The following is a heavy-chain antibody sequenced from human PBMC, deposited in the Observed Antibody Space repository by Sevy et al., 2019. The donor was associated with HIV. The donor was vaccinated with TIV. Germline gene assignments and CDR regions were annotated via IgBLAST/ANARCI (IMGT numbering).Heavy chain of an antibody. V-gene: IGHV5-51*01. Sequence: GESLKISCKGSAYSFSSYWIGWVRQMPGKGLEWMGIIYPDDSDTRYSPSFQGQVTISADKSVSTVYLQWSSQKASDTANYYGASVIRGGRRALRVGDAFDIWGQGTMVTVSS. D-gene: IGHD1-26*01. J-gene: IGHJ3*02. CDR1: AYSFSSYW. CDR2: IYPDDSDT. CDR3: ASVIRGGRRALRVGDAFDI.